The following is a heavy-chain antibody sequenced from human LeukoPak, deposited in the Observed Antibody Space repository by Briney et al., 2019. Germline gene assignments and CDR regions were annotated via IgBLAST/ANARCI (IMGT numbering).Heavy chain of an antibody. CDR1: GFTFSSYG. CDR3: AKAPYYYYGMDV. V-gene: IGHV3-30*02. J-gene: IGHJ6*02. CDR2: IWYDGSNK. Sequence: PGGSLRLSCAASGFTFSSYGMHWVRQAPGKGLEWVAVIWYDGSNKYYADSVKGRFTISRDNSKNTLYLQMNSLRGEDTAVYYCAKAPYYYYGMDVWGQGTTVTVSS.